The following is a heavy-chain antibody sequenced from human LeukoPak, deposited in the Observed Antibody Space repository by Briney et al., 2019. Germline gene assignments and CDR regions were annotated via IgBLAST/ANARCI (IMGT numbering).Heavy chain of an antibody. CDR3: ARALTIFGVELKYYYYYGMDV. CDR1: GGTFSSYA. Sequence: GASVTVSCKASGGTFSSYAISWVRQAPGQGLEWMGGIIPIFGTANYAQKFQGRVTITADESTSTAYMELSSLRSEDTAVYYCARALTIFGVELKYYYYYGMDVWGQGTTVTVSS. V-gene: IGHV1-69*13. D-gene: IGHD3-3*01. CDR2: IIPIFGTA. J-gene: IGHJ6*02.